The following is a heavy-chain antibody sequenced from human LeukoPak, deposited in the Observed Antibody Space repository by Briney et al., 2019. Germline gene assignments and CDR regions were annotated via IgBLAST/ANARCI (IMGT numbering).Heavy chain of an antibody. Sequence: GGSLRLSCAASGFTFSSYAMHWVRQAPGKGLEWVAVISYDGSNKYYADSVKGRFTISRDNSKNTLYLQMNSLRAEDTAVYYCAKDPPLDSSGYYSSHFDYWGQGTLVTVSS. CDR3: AKDPPLDSSGYYSSHFDY. CDR1: GFTFSSYA. D-gene: IGHD3-22*01. V-gene: IGHV3-30-3*01. J-gene: IGHJ4*02. CDR2: ISYDGSNK.